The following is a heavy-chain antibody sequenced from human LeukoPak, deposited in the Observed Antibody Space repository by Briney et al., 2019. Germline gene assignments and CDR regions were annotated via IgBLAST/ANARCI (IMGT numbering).Heavy chain of an antibody. J-gene: IGHJ4*02. CDR1: HEFFSGFY. CDR2: INHGGTT. CDR3: ARDLASCAGDCYSDGFDY. V-gene: IGHV4-34*01. Sequence: SETLSLTCNVSHEFFSGFYWSWIRQPPGKGLEWIGDINHGGTTKFNPSLKGRVTISIDTSNNQFSLKVNSVTAADTAVYYCARDLASCAGDCYSDGFDYWGQGALVTVSS. D-gene: IGHD2-21*02.